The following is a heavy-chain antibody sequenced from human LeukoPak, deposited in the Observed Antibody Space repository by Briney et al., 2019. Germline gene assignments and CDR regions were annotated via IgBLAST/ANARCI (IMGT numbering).Heavy chain of an antibody. J-gene: IGHJ5*02. D-gene: IGHD5-18*01. CDR2: INAGNGNT. CDR1: GYTFTSYA. V-gene: IGHV1-3*01. CDR3: AREYRGYSYGRNWFDP. Sequence: GASVKVSCKASGYTFTSYATHWVRQAPGQRLEWMGWINAGNGNTKYSQKFQGRVTITRDTSASTAYMELSSLRSEDTAVYYCAREYRGYSYGRNWFDPWGQGTLVTVSS.